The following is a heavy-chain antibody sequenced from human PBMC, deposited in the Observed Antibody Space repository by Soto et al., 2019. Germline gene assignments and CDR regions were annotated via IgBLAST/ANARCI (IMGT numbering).Heavy chain of an antibody. CDR3: ARDYYYDSSGSVLGY. D-gene: IGHD3-22*01. CDR2: IIPIPGIA. CDR1: GGTFSSYT. V-gene: IGHV1-69*04. J-gene: IGHJ4*02. Sequence: SVKVSCKASGGTFSSYTISWVRQAPGQGLEWMGRIIPIPGIANYAQKFQGRVTITADKSTSTAYMELSSLRSEDTAVYYCARDYYYDSSGSVLGYWGQGTLVTVSS.